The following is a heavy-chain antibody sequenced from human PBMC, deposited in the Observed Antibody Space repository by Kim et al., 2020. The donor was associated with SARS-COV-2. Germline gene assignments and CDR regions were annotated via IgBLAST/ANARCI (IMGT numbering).Heavy chain of an antibody. CDR2: LYNNDNT. V-gene: IGHV4-39*07. CDR3: ARLYDSRGYFFSAAFD. J-gene: IGHJ3*02. D-gene: IGHD3-22*01. CDR1: GGTISSRSHY. Sequence: SETLSLTCTVSGGTISSRSHYWGWIRQPPGKGLEWIGSLYNNDNTYYSPSLKSRVTTSVDTSKNQFSLKLRSMTAADTAVYYCARLYDSRGYFFSAAFD.